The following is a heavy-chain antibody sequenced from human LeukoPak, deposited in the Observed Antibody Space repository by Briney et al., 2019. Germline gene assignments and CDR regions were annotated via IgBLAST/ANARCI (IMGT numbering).Heavy chain of an antibody. CDR3: ARDRVVVVPAAYFDY. CDR1: GYTFTSYG. V-gene: IGHV1-18*01. D-gene: IGHD2-2*01. Sequence: GASVKVSCKASGYTFTSYGISWVRQAPGQGLEWMGWISAYNGNTNYAQKLQGRVTMTTDTSTSTAYMELRSLRSDDTAVYYCARDRVVVVPAAYFDYWGQGTLVTVSP. J-gene: IGHJ4*02. CDR2: ISAYNGNT.